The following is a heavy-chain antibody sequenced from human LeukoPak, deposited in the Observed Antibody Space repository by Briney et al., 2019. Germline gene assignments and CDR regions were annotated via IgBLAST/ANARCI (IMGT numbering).Heavy chain of an antibody. J-gene: IGHJ4*02. Sequence: GRSLRLSCAASGFIFRTYVMRWVRQAPGKGLEWVAVISSDGSSKYYADSVRGRFTISRDNSKNTLFVQMNSLRAEDTAVYYCARAKKIWCTLGDWGQGTLVTASS. CDR2: ISSDGSSK. CDR1: GFIFRTYV. V-gene: IGHV3-30-3*01. CDR3: ARAKKIWCTLGD. D-gene: IGHD4/OR15-4a*01.